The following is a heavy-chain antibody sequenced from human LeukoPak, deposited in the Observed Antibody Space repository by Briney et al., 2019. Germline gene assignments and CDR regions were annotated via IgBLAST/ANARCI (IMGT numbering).Heavy chain of an antibody. D-gene: IGHD4-23*01. V-gene: IGHV1-2*02. J-gene: IGHJ4*02. CDR3: ARDPDPNYGGYFDY. CDR2: INPNSGGT. CDR1: GYTFTGYY. Sequence: ASVKVSCKASGYTFTGYYMHWVRQAPGQGLEWMGWINPNSGGTNYAQKFQGRVTMTRDTSISTAYMELSRLRSDDTAVYYCARDPDPNYGGYFDYWGQGTLVTVSS.